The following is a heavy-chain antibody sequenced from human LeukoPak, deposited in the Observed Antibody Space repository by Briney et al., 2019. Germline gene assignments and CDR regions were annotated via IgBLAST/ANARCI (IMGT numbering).Heavy chain of an antibody. V-gene: IGHV3-74*01. CDR3: AQVRVTSSRNVFNM. J-gene: IGHJ3*02. D-gene: IGHD6-13*01. CDR2: SNGDGRVT. CDR1: GFTFSNNW. Sequence: GGSLRLSCAASGFTFSNNWMHWVRQAPGKGLVWGSRSNGDGRVTDSADAVKGRFTISIDNAKNTLYLQMNSLRAEDTAVYYCAQVRVTSSRNVFNMWGQGTMVTVSS.